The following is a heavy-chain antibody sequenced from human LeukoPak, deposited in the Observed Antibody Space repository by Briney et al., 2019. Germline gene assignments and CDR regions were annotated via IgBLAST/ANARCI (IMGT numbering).Heavy chain of an antibody. CDR1: GGSISSYC. D-gene: IGHD6-19*01. V-gene: IGHV4-59*01. CDR2: IYYSGST. Sequence: ASETLSLTCTVSGGSISSYCWSWIRQPPGKGLEWIGYIYYSGSTNYNPSLKSRVTISVDTSKNQFSLKLSSVTAADTAVYYCARDLHLGWYGFDFWGQGTLVTVSS. CDR3: ARDLHLGWYGFDF. J-gene: IGHJ4*02.